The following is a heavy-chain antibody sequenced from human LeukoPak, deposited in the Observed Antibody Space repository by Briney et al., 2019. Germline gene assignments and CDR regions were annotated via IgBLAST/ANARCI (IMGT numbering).Heavy chain of an antibody. V-gene: IGHV4-4*07. CDR2: IYTSGST. J-gene: IGHJ5*02. CDR1: GGSISSYY. D-gene: IGHD6-13*01. CDR3: ARDREGGQQLGPLNWFDP. Sequence: SETLSLTCTVSGGSISSYYWSWIRQPAGKGLEWIGRIYTSGSTNYNPSLKSRVTMSVDTSKNQLSLKLSSVTAADTAVYYCARDREGGQQLGPLNWFDPWGQGTLVTVSS.